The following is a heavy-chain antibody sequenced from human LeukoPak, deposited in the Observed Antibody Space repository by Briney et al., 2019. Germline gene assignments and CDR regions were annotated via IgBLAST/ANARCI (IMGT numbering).Heavy chain of an antibody. CDR1: GFTFSNYG. J-gene: IGHJ4*02. Sequence: GGSLRLSCAASGFTFSNYGMHWVRQAPGKGLEWVAVIWYDGSKKYYADSVKGRFTISRDNNKNTLYVQMNSLRAEDTAVYYCARDLQSGSGSYYNPVDYWGQGTLVTVSS. D-gene: IGHD3-10*01. CDR3: ARDLQSGSGSYYNPVDY. CDR2: IWYDGSKK. V-gene: IGHV3-33*01.